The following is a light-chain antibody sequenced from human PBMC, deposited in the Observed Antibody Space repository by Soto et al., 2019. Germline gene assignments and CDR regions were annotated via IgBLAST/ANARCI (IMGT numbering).Light chain of an antibody. CDR2: ASS. CDR1: QDISPF. CDR3: QQYYQYPLT. J-gene: IGKJ1*01. Sequence: AIRVTQSPSSISASTGDRVTITCRASQDISPFLAWYQQRPGKAPNLLLYASSTLKSGVPSRFIGSGSGTDFTRTISTLQSEDSATYFCQQYYQYPLTFGQGTKVEI. V-gene: IGKV1-8*01.